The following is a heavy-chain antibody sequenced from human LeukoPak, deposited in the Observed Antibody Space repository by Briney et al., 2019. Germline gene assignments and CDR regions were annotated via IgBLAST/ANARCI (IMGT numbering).Heavy chain of an antibody. D-gene: IGHD2-15*01. CDR3: ARDHCSGGSCYWFDY. CDR1: GGSISSSSHY. CDR2: MYYRGST. V-gene: IGHV4-39*07. Sequence: SETLSLTCTVSGGSISSSSHYWGWIRQPPGKGLEWIGSMYYRGSTYHNPSLKSRVTISVDTSKNQFSLKLSSVTAADTAVYYCARDHCSGGSCYWFDYWGQGTLVTVSS. J-gene: IGHJ4*02.